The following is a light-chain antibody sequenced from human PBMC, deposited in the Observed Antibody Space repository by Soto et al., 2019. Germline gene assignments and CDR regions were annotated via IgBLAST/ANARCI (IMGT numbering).Light chain of an antibody. Sequence: QSPLTQPASVSGSPGQSITFSCTGTSSDVGGYNYVSWYQQHPDKAPKLMVYDVSDRPSGIPDRFSGSKSGNTASLTISGLRAEDEADYYCSSYTSTSTFVVFGGGTKLTVL. CDR1: SSDVGGYNY. V-gene: IGLV2-14*01. CDR2: DVS. J-gene: IGLJ2*01. CDR3: SSYTSTSTFVV.